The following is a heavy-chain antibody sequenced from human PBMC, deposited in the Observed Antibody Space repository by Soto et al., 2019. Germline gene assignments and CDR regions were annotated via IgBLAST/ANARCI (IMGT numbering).Heavy chain of an antibody. Sequence: EVQVVESGGGSVQPGGSLRLSCAASGFTFSNYWMHWVRQAPGKGLVWVSRINSDGTITDYADSVQGRFTISRDNARNTLYLEMNSLRVDDTAVYHCACSRGRGGGLDNWGQGTLVTVSS. J-gene: IGHJ4*02. CDR3: ACSRGRGGGLDN. D-gene: IGHD6-25*01. V-gene: IGHV3-74*01. CDR1: GFTFSNYW. CDR2: INSDGTIT.